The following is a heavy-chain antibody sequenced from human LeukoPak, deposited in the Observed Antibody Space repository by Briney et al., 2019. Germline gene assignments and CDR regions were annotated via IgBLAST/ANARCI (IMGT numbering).Heavy chain of an antibody. Sequence: PGGSLRLSCAASGFTFSSYAMSWVRQAPGKGLEWVSAISGSGGSTYYADSVKGQFTISRDNSKNTLYLQMNSLRAEDTAVYYCAGNGDAVAAAGTWGQGTLVTVSS. V-gene: IGHV3-23*01. D-gene: IGHD6-13*01. CDR1: GFTFSSYA. J-gene: IGHJ4*02. CDR3: AGNGDAVAAAGT. CDR2: ISGSGGST.